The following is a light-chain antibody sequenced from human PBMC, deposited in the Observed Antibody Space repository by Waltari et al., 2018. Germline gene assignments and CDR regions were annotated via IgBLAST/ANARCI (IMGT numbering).Light chain of an antibody. CDR1: SSNIGAGYG. V-gene: IGLV1-40*01. CDR3: QSYDSSLRGFV. Sequence: QSVLTQPPSVSGAPGQRITISCAGSSSNIGAGYGVPWYQQLPGTAPKLLIYGNTNRPSGVPDRISGSKSGTSASLAITGLQADDEADYYCQSYDSSLRGFVFGTGTEVTIL. J-gene: IGLJ1*01. CDR2: GNT.